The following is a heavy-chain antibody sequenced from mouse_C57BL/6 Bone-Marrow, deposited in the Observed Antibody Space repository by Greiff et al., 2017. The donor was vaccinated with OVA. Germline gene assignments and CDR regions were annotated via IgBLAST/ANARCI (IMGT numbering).Heavy chain of an antibody. CDR2: IWNGGST. Sequence: VQLQESGPGLVQPSQSLSITCTVSGFSLTSYGVHWVRQSPGKGLEWLGVIWNGGSTDYNAAFITRLSISKDNSKSQVFFKMNSLQADDTAIYYCARNYYGSQYYFDYWGQGTTLTVSS. J-gene: IGHJ2*01. D-gene: IGHD1-1*01. CDR3: ARNYYGSQYYFDY. V-gene: IGHV2-2*01. CDR1: GFSLTSYG.